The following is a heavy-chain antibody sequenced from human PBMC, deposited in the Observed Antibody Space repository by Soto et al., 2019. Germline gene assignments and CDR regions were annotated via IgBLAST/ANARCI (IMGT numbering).Heavy chain of an antibody. Sequence: EVQLVESGGGLVQSGGSLRLSCAASGFTFSNYWMSWVRQGPGKGPEWVANIKHDGSEISYADSVKGRYTISRDNAKSWLDLQMTGLRAEDSAVYHCAKSISAIPGDSWGQGTLVTVSS. CDR2: IKHDGSEI. D-gene: IGHD2-2*01. CDR3: AKSISAIPGDS. J-gene: IGHJ4*02. V-gene: IGHV3-7*05. CDR1: GFTFSNYW.